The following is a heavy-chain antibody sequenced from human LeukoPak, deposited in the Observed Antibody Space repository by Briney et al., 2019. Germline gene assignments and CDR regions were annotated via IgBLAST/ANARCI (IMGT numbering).Heavy chain of an antibody. CDR1: GFSFSDYY. CDR3: ARVMGNYASDY. D-gene: IGHD1-7*01. Sequence: NPGGSLRLSCAASGFSFSDYYMSWIRQAPGKGLEWVSYISSSGDTMSYADSVKGRFTISRDNAKNSLYLQMSSLRAEDAAIYYCARVMGNYASDYWGQGALDTVSS. J-gene: IGHJ4*02. V-gene: IGHV3-11*04. CDR2: ISSSGDTM.